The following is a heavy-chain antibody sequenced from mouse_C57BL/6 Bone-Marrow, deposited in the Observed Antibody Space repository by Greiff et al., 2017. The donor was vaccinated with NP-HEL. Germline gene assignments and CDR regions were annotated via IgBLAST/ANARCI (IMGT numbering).Heavy chain of an antibody. Sequence: LQQSGAELVRPGASVTLSCKASGYTFTDYEMHWVKQTPVHGLEWIGAIDPETGGTAYNQKFKGKAILTADKSSSTAYMELRSLTSEDSAVYYCTRRFTTVVATSPSYAMDYWGQGTSVTVSS. CDR3: TRRFTTVVATSPSYAMDY. J-gene: IGHJ4*01. CDR2: IDPETGGT. CDR1: GYTFTDYE. V-gene: IGHV1-15*01. D-gene: IGHD1-1*01.